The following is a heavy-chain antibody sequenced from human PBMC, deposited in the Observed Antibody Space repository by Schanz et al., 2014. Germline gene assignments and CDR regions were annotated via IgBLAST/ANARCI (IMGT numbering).Heavy chain of an antibody. CDR1: GFTVSRNY. CDR3: AKRCSSTSCSHGAFDI. Sequence: ESGGGLIQPGGSLRLSCVASGFTVSRNYMSWVRPAPGKGLEWVSVIYSDGRTYYGDSVKGRFTISRDNSKNTLYLQMNSLRDEDTAMYYCAKRCSSTSCSHGAFDIWGQGTMVTVSS. V-gene: IGHV3-53*01. CDR2: IYSDGRT. J-gene: IGHJ3*02. D-gene: IGHD2-2*01.